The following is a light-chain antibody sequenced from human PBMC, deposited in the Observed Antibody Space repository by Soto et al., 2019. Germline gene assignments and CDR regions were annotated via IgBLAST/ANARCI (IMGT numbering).Light chain of an antibody. V-gene: IGKV1-39*01. CDR2: GAS. J-gene: IGKJ1*01. CDR1: QNINSQ. Sequence: DIQMTQSPPSLSASVGDRVTITCRASQNINSQLNWYQQKPGRATQLLIYGASTLQSGVPSRFSGRESGTDFTLTISSLQHEDFASYYCQQTYNIPRTFGQGTKVDIK. CDR3: QQTYNIPRT.